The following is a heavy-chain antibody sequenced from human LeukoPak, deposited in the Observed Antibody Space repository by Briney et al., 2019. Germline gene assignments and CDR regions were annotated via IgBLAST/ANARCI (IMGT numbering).Heavy chain of an antibody. CDR3: AREGRWLQLLSAAGYYYGMDV. D-gene: IGHD5-24*01. V-gene: IGHV3-30-3*01. CDR2: ISYDGTNR. Sequence: GGSLRLSCAASGFAFSSFVMHWVRQAPGRGLEWVAVISYDGTNRYFADSVKGRFTISRDNSKHTLYLQMSSLRPEDTAVYYCAREGRWLQLLSAAGYYYGMDVWGQGTTVTVSS. CDR1: GFAFSSFV. J-gene: IGHJ6*02.